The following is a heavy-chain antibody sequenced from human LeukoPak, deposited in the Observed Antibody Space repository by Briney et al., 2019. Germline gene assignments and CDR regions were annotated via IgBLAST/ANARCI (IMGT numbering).Heavy chain of an antibody. V-gene: IGHV3-7*01. CDR2: IKQDGSEK. Sequence: GGSLRLSCAASGLTFSSYWMSWVRQAPGKGLEWVANIKQDGSEKYYVDSVKGRFTISRDNAKNSLYLQMNSLRAEDTAVYYCAKQYRYWGQGTLVTVSS. CDR3: AKQYRY. J-gene: IGHJ4*02. D-gene: IGHD6-19*01. CDR1: GLTFSSYW.